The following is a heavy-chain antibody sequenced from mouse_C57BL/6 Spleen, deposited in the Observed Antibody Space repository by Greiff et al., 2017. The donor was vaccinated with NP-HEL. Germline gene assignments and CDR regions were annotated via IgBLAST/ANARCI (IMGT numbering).Heavy chain of an antibody. CDR1: GFTFSSYA. V-gene: IGHV5-9-1*02. CDR2: ISSGGDYI. Sequence: EVQVVESGEGLVKPGGSLKLSCAASGFTFSSYAMSWVRQTPEKRLEWVAYISSGGDYIYYADTVKGRFTISRDNARNTLYLQMSSLKSEDTAMYYCTRLYSTPWFAYWGQGTLVTVSA. D-gene: IGHD2-5*01. CDR3: TRLYSTPWFAY. J-gene: IGHJ3*01.